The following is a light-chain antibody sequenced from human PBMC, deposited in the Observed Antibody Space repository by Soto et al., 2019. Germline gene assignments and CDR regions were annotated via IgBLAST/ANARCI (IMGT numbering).Light chain of an antibody. CDR3: HQRSNWPPLT. CDR1: QSVGGY. J-gene: IGKJ4*01. CDR2: DAS. V-gene: IGKV3-11*01. Sequence: EIVLTQSPATLSLSPGERATLSCRASQSVGGYLDWYQQKPGQAPRLLIYDASNRASGIPARFSGSGSGTDFTLTISSLEPEDLAVYYCHQRSNWPPLTVGGGTKVEIK.